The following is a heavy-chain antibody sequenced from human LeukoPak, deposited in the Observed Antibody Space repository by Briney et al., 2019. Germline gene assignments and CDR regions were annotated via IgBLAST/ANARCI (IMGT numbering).Heavy chain of an antibody. CDR2: ISYDGSNK. J-gene: IGHJ4*02. CDR3: ARDRQVRAPRMYFDY. CDR1: GFTFSSYA. V-gene: IGHV3-30-3*01. Sequence: GGSLRLSCAASGFTFSSYAMHWVRQAPGKGLEWVAVISYDGSNKYYADSVKGRFTISRDNSKNTLYLQMNSLRAEDTAVYYCARDRQVRAPRMYFDYWGQGTLVTVSS. D-gene: IGHD2-15*01.